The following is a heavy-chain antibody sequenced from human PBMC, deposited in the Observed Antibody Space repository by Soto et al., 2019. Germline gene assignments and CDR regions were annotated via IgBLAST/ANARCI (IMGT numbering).Heavy chain of an antibody. CDR2: ISYDGSNK. CDR3: ARDPVEWFGAVDYYYGMDV. CDR1: GFTFSSYA. V-gene: IGHV3-30-3*01. J-gene: IGHJ6*02. Sequence: QVQLVESGGGVIQPGRSLRLSCAASGFTFSSYAMHWVRQAPGKGLEWVAVISYDGSNKYYADSVKGRFTISRDNSKNTLYLQMNSLRAEDTAVYYCARDPVEWFGAVDYYYGMDVWGQGTTVTVSS. D-gene: IGHD3-10*01.